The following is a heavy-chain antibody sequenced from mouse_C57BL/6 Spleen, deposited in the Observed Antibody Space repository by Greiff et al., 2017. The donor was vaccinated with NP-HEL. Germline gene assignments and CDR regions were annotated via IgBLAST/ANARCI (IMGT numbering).Heavy chain of an antibody. CDR3: ARDRGDYYGSSYGFAY. D-gene: IGHD1-1*01. V-gene: IGHV5-4*01. J-gene: IGHJ3*01. CDR2: ISAGGSYT. Sequence: EVMLVESGGGLVKPGGSLKLSCAASGFTFSSYAMSWVRQTPEKRLEWVATISAGGSYTYYPDNVKGRFTISRDNAKNNLYLQMSHLKSEDTAMYYCARDRGDYYGSSYGFAYWGQGTLVTVSA. CDR1: GFTFSSYA.